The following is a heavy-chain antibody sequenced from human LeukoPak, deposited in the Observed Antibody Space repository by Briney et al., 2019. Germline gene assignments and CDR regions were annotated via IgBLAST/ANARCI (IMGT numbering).Heavy chain of an antibody. CDR3: ARAKLSGYESYYFDY. J-gene: IGHJ4*02. V-gene: IGHV4-59*08. CDR1: GGSISSYY. D-gene: IGHD3-3*01. Sequence: SETLSLTCTVSGGSISSYYWSWIRQPPGKGLELIGYIYYSGSTNYNPSLKSRVTISVDTSKNQFSLKLSSVTAADTAVYYCARAKLSGYESYYFDYWGQGTLVTVSS. CDR2: IYYSGST.